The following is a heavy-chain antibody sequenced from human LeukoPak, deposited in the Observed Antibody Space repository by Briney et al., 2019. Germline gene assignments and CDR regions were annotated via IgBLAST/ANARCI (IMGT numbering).Heavy chain of an antibody. CDR1: GGSISGYY. CDR2: IYYSGGT. J-gene: IGHJ6*02. V-gene: IGHV4-59*08. Sequence: ETLSLTCTVSGGSISGYYWSWIRQPPGKGLEWIGYIYYSGGTDYNPSLKIPVTMSVDTSKTQLSLRLSSVTAADTAVYYCARKTSGVFVVGGIYGMDVWGQGTTVTVSS. CDR3: ARKTSGVFVVGGIYGMDV. D-gene: IGHD3-10*01.